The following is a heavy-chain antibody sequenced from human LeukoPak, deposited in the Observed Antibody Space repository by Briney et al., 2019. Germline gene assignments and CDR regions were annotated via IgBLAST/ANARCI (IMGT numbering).Heavy chain of an antibody. V-gene: IGHV4-39*07. CDR1: GGSISSSSYY. D-gene: IGHD6-19*01. Sequence: SETLSLTCTVSGGSISSSSYYWGWIRQPPGKGLEWIGSIYYSGSTYYNPSLKSRVTISVDTSKNQFSLKLSSVTAADTAVYYCARENSSGWYEDYWGQGTLVTVSS. J-gene: IGHJ4*02. CDR3: ARENSSGWYEDY. CDR2: IYYSGST.